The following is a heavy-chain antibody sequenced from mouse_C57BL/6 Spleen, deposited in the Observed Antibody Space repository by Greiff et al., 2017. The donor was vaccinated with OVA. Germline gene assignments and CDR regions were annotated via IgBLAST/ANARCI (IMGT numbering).Heavy chain of an antibody. V-gene: IGHV1-50*01. J-gene: IGHJ2*01. Sequence: QVHVKQPGAELVKPGASVKLSCKASGYTFTSYWMQWVKQRPGQGLEWIGEIDPSDSYTNYNQKFKGKATLTVDTSSSTAYMQLSSLTSEDSAVYYCARYGGNPDYWGQGTTLTVSS. CDR3: ARYGGNPDY. CDR2: IDPSDSYT. CDR1: GYTFTSYW. D-gene: IGHD1-1*01.